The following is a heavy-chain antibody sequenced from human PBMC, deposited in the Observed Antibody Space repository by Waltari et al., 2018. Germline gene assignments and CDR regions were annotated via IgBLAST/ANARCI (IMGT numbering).Heavy chain of an antibody. J-gene: IGHJ6*02. D-gene: IGHD3-16*01. CDR2: SSGSGEAI. CDR1: GFTFSSYA. CDR3: AEAGLYVRDYYYDYSMGV. V-gene: IGHV3-23*01. Sequence: EVQLLESGGGLVQPGGSLRLSCAASGFTFSSYAMSWVGQAPGKGLEWVSSSSGSGEAIYYADSVKGRFTIARDNSKNTLYLQMISLRAEDTAVYYCAEAGLYVRDYYYDYSMGVWGQGTTVTVSS.